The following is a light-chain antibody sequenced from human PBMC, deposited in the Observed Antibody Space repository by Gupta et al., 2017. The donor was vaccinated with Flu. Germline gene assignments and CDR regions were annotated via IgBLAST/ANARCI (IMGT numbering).Light chain of an antibody. CDR1: RSVSSY. CDR2: DAS. J-gene: IGKJ3*01. CDR3: QQRSNWRRT. Sequence: VLPHSPATLSSSPGDSAPLSCRASRSVSSYLAWYQQKPGRAPRLLIYDASNRATGIPARFSGSGSGTDFTLNISSLEAEDFAVYYCQQRSNWRRTFGPGTKVDIE. V-gene: IGKV3-11*01.